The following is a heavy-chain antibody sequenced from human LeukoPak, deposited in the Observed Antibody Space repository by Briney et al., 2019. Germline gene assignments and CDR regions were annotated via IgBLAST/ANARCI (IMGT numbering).Heavy chain of an antibody. CDR1: GGSISSSNW. V-gene: IGHV4-4*02. J-gene: IGHJ6*04. Sequence: SETLSLTCAVSGGSISSSNWWSWVRQPPGKGLEWIGEIYHSGSTNYNPSLKSRVTISVDKSKNQFSLKLSSVTAADTAVYYCAQTTWYVVGDLYYGMDVWGKGTTVTVSS. CDR2: IYHSGST. D-gene: IGHD6-13*01. CDR3: AQTTWYVVGDLYYGMDV.